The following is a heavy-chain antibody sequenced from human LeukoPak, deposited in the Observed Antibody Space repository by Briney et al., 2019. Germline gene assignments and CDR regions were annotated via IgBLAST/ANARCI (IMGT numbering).Heavy chain of an antibody. CDR2: IWYDGSNK. V-gene: IGHV3-33*01. D-gene: IGHD4-23*01. J-gene: IGHJ4*01. CDR1: GFTFSSYG. CDR3: ARDLSRWYFDY. Sequence: PGGSLRLSCAASGFTFSSYGMHWVRQAPGKGLEWVAAIWYDGSNKYYADSVKGRFTISRDNFKNTLYLHMNSLRAEDTAVYYCARDLSRWYFDYWGQGTLVTVSS.